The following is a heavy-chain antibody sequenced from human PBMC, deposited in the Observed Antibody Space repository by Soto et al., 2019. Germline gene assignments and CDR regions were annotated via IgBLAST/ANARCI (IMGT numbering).Heavy chain of an antibody. CDR2: IFPSGDS. V-gene: IGHV4-4*07. J-gene: IGHJ4*02. Sequence: QVLLQESGPGLVKPSETLSLTCTVSGGSISSLYWAWIRQPAGKGLEWIGRIFPSGDSNYNPSLTSRVSMSLDTSKHQFSLTVSSVTAADTAVYYCARASRCKSEYECFAWLDFWGQGILVTVTS. D-gene: IGHD6-6*01. CDR1: GGSISSLY. CDR3: ARASRCKSEYECFAWLDF.